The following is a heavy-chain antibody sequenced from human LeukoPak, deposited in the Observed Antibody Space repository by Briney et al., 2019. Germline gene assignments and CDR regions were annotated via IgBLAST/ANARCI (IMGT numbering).Heavy chain of an antibody. CDR1: GFTFDDYG. Sequence: RAGGSLRLSCAASGFTFDDYGMSWVRQAPGKGLEWVSGINWNGGSTGYADSVKGRFTISRDNAKNSLYLQMNSLRAEDTALYYCARGGVGATTYVWFDPWGQGTLVTVSS. V-gene: IGHV3-20*04. D-gene: IGHD1-26*01. J-gene: IGHJ5*02. CDR3: ARGGVGATTYVWFDP. CDR2: INWNGGST.